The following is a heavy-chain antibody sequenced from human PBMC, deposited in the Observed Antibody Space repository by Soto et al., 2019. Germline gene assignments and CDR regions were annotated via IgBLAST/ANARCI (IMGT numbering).Heavy chain of an antibody. J-gene: IGHJ4*02. V-gene: IGHV4-34*01. CDR3: ARGRKRYCSGGSCDSPGTSPTSFDD. D-gene: IGHD2-15*01. Sequence: GFYWGWIRPPPGNGLEWIGEINHSGSINYNPSIKSRVNISVDTSKNQFSLELSSVTAADTAVYYCARGRKRYCSGGSCDSPGTSPTSFDDWGQGTLVTVSS. CDR2: INHSGSI. CDR1: GFY.